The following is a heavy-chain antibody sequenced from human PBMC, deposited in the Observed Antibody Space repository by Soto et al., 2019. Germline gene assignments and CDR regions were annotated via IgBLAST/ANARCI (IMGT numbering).Heavy chain of an antibody. D-gene: IGHD5-18*01. Sequence: KPSETLSLTCTVSGVSIIPSYWSWIRQPPGKGLEWIGNIYYTGSTNNNPSLKSRVTISVDTSKNQFSLKLSSVTAADTATYYCARGVDGYSYGVDYWGQGAMVTVSS. CDR1: GVSIIPSY. V-gene: IGHV4-59*01. J-gene: IGHJ4*02. CDR3: ARGVDGYSYGVDY. CDR2: IYYTGST.